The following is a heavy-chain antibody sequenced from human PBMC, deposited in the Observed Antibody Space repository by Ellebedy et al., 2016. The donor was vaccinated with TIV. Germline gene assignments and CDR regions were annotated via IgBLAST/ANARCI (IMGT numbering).Heavy chain of an antibody. CDR3: AGGSAVAWELPTY. CDR1: GGSFNGYH. D-gene: IGHD1-7*01. V-gene: IGHV4-34*01. CDR2: ITHVGGT. Sequence: SETLSLXXDIYGGSFNGYHWSWMRQPPGKGLEWIGEITHVGGTNYNPSLESRVAITVDTSKNQFSLRLSSVLAADTAVYYCAGGSAVAWELPTYWGQGTVVTVSS. J-gene: IGHJ4*02.